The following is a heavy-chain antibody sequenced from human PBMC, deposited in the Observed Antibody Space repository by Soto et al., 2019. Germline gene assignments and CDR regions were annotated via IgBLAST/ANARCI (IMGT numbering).Heavy chain of an antibody. CDR3: ARTYDGSGPNSGGYGFDI. Sequence: SETLSLTCSVSGGSISSYYWSWIRQPPGKGLEWIAYIYYSGTSYNPPLKSRVSISLATPKNQFSLKLSSVTAADTAVYYCARTYDGSGPNSGGYGFDIWGQGTMVTVSS. V-gene: IGHV4-59*01. J-gene: IGHJ3*02. CDR1: GGSISSYY. D-gene: IGHD3-22*01. CDR2: IYYSGT.